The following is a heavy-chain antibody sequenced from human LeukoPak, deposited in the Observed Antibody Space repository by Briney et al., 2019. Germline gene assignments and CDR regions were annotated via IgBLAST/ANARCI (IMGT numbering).Heavy chain of an antibody. D-gene: IGHD3-22*01. V-gene: IGHV3-23*01. CDR2: ISGSGGST. CDR3: AKIRDYYDSSAPAYYFDY. CDR1: GFTFSSYA. Sequence: SGGSLRLSCAASGFTFSSYAMSWVRQAPGKGLEWVSAISGSGGSTYYADSVKGRFTISRDNSKNTLYLQMNSLRAEDTAVYYCAKIRDYYDSSAPAYYFDYWGQGTLVTVSS. J-gene: IGHJ4*02.